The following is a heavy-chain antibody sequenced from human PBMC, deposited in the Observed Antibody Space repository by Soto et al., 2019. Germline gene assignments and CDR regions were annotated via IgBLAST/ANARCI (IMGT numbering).Heavy chain of an antibody. CDR3: AKELPQRQARNMDV. CDR2: INHRGSS. V-gene: IGHV4-31*03. CDR1: GGSMTSGDHY. Sequence: SETLSLTCTVTGGSMTSGDHYWTWIRHRPGEGLEWFGYINHRGSSYYNPSLKSRVSMSVDTSKNQFSLNLSSVTAADTAVYYSAKELPQRQARNMDVWGQGTTVTVSS. D-gene: IGHD1-1*01. J-gene: IGHJ6*02.